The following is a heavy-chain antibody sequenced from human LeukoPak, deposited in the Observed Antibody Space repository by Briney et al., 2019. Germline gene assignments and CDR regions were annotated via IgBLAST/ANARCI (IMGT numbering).Heavy chain of an antibody. D-gene: IGHD1-26*01. J-gene: IGHJ4*02. CDR2: ISDSGGST. CDR1: GFTFSSYA. Sequence: GGSLRLSCAASGFTFSSYAMSWVRQAPGKGLEWVSAISDSGGSTYYADSVKGRFTISRDNSKNTLYLQMNSLRAEDTAVYYCAKLRRPHSGSLFDYWGQGTLVTVSS. CDR3: AKLRRPHSGSLFDY. V-gene: IGHV3-23*01.